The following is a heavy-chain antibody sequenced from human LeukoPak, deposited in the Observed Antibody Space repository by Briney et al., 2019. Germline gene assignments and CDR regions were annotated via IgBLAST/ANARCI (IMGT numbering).Heavy chain of an antibody. D-gene: IGHD3-9*01. Sequence: GGSLRLSCAASGFTFSNYWMSWVRQAPGKGLEWVANIQQDGSEKYYVDSVKGRFTISRDNAKNSLYLQMNSLRVEDTAVYYCARDAKGVLRYFDWLPSVTTGYYYYMDVWGKGTTVTISS. CDR3: ARDAKGVLRYFDWLPSVTTGYYYYMDV. CDR2: IQQDGSEK. CDR1: GFTFSNYW. J-gene: IGHJ6*03. V-gene: IGHV3-7*01.